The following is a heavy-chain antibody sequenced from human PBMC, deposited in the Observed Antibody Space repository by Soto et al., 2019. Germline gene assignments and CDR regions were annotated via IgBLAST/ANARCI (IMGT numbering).Heavy chain of an antibody. CDR1: GFTFGDYA. Sequence: GGSLRLSCTASGFTFGDYAMIWFRQAPGKGLEWVGFIRSKAYGGTTEYAASVKGRFTISRDDSKSIAYLQMNSLKTEDTAVYYCTRVNYYDSSGYYWPWFDPWGQGTLVTVSS. V-gene: IGHV3-49*03. CDR2: IRSKAYGGTT. J-gene: IGHJ5*02. CDR3: TRVNYYDSSGYYWPWFDP. D-gene: IGHD3-22*01.